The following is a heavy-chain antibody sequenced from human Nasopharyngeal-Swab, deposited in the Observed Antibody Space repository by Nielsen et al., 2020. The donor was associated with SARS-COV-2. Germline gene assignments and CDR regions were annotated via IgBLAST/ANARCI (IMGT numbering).Heavy chain of an antibody. CDR2: IYYSGST. V-gene: IGHV4-39*07. CDR1: GGSISSYY. D-gene: IGHD3-22*01. CDR3: AKTPIITMIVVVIEHWYFDL. J-gene: IGHJ2*01. Sequence: SETLSLTCTVSGGSISSYYWGWIRQPPGKGREWIGSIYYSGSTYYNPSLKSRVTISVDTSKNQFSLKLSSVTAADTAVYYCAKTPIITMIVVVIEHWYFDLWGRGTLVTVSS.